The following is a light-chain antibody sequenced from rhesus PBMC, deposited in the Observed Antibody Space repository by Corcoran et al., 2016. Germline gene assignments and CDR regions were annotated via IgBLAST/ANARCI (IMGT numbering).Light chain of an antibody. CDR3: QQSST. V-gene: IGKV3-24*04. CDR2: GAS. Sequence: ETVVTQSPATLALSPGERATLSCRASQSVGSYLAWYQQKPGQAPRLLISGASSRATGIPDRFSGSGYGTDFTLTISSLEPEDVRVYYCQQSSTFGRGTKVEIK. J-gene: IGKJ4*01. CDR1: QSVGSY.